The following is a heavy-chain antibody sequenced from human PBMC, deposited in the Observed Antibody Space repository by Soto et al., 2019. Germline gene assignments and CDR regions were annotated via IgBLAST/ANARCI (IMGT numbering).Heavy chain of an antibody. D-gene: IGHD5-18*01. Sequence: ASVKVSCKAFGYTFSSYSINWVRQAPGQGLEWLGWINPDCGTRIYAQKFQGRVTLTRDTSTNTAYMEVSMLRSDDTAVYYCARVGGTGGYTYGLDYWGQGTLVTVSS. CDR3: ARVGGTGGYTYGLDY. CDR1: GYTFSSYS. CDR2: INPDCGTR. J-gene: IGHJ4*02. V-gene: IGHV1-2*02.